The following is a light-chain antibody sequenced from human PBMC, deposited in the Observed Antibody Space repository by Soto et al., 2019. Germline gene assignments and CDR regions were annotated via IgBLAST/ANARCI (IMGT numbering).Light chain of an antibody. CDR3: QQYNNWTPEGT. V-gene: IGKV3-15*01. CDR2: GAS. Sequence: EIVMTQSPATLSVSPGERATLSCRASQSVSSNLAWYQQKPGQAPRLLIYGASTRATGIPARFSGSGSGTEFALTISSLQSEDVAGYYCQQYNNWTPEGTFGQGTKVEIK. CDR1: QSVSSN. J-gene: IGKJ1*01.